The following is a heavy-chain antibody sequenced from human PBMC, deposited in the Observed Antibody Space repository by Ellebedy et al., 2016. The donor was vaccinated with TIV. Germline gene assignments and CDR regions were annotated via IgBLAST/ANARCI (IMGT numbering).Heavy chain of an antibody. D-gene: IGHD3-16*01. CDR3: AKDLRPLWGGAMDS. CDR2: ISYNVNSH. Sequence: PGGSLRLSCAASGFTFSGYGMHWVRQTPGKGLEWLAVISYNVNSHFYADSVNGRITISRDNSKNTPYLQMNSLRAEDTAVYYCAKDLRPLWGGAMDSWGRGALVTVSS. J-gene: IGHJ4*02. CDR1: GFTFSGYG. V-gene: IGHV3-30*18.